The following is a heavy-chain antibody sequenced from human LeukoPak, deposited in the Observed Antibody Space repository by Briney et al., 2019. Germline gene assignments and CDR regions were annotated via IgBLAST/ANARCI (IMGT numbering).Heavy chain of an antibody. J-gene: IGHJ3*02. CDR2: IIPIFGTA. Sequence: ASVKVSCKASGGTFSSYAISWVRQAPGQGLEWMGGIIPIFGTANYAQKFQGRVTITADESTSTAYMELSSLRSEDTAVYYCARRRPYDYVWGSSSPLDAFDIWGQGTMVTVSS. CDR3: ARRRPYDYVWGSSSPLDAFDI. D-gene: IGHD3-16*01. CDR1: GGTFSSYA. V-gene: IGHV1-69*13.